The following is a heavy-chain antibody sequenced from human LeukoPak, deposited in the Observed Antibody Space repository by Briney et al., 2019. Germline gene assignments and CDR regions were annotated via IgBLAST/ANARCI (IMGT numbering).Heavy chain of an antibody. J-gene: IGHJ4*02. V-gene: IGHV3-23*01. D-gene: IGHD2-15*01. CDR2: FSPDGI. Sequence: GGSLRLSCAASGFTFSSFAMTWVRQAPGKGLEWVSTFSPDGIHYADSEKGRFAISRDDSMSTLFLQMNSLRAEDTAIYYCAKHYARGGCSLAHCNPIDSWGQGTLVTVSS. CDR3: AKHYARGGCSLAHCNPIDS. CDR1: GFTFSSFA.